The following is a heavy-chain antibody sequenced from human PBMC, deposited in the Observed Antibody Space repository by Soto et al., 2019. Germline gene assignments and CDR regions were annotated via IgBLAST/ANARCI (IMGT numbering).Heavy chain of an antibody. J-gene: IGHJ5*02. CDR1: GFTFSSYG. CDR3: AKDRMITFGGVIASGWFDP. Sequence: PGGSLRLSCAASGFTFSSYGMHWVRQAPGKGLEWVAVISYDGSNKYYADSVKGRFTISRDNSKNTLYLQMNSLRAEDTAVYYCAKDRMITFGGVIASGWFDPWGQGTLVTVSS. D-gene: IGHD3-16*02. CDR2: ISYDGSNK. V-gene: IGHV3-30*18.